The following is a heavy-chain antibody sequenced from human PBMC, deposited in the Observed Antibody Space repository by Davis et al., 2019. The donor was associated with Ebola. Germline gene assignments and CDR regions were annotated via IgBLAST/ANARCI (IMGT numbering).Heavy chain of an antibody. CDR1: GGSFSGYY. D-gene: IGHD5-24*01. CDR2: INHSGST. CDR3: VRGSDAYKTGY. Sequence: SETLSLTCAVYGGSFSGYYWSWIRLPPGKGLEWIGEINHSGSTIYNPSLRGRVTISIDTSKNQFSLEVRSVTAADTAFYYCVRGSDAYKTGYWGQGTLVTVSS. J-gene: IGHJ4*02. V-gene: IGHV4-34*01.